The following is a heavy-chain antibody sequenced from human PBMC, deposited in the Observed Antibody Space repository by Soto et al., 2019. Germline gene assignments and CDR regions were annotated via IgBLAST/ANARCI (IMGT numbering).Heavy chain of an antibody. CDR3: AKDSGGYGFRTYYFDY. D-gene: IGHD1-26*01. CDR2: ISYDGSNK. J-gene: IGHJ4*02. V-gene: IGHV3-30*18. Sequence: QVQLVESGGGVVQPGRSLRLSCAASGFTFSNYGMHWVRQAPGKGLEWVAVISYDGSNKYYADSVKGRFTISRDNSKNTLYLQMKSLRAEDTAVYYCAKDSGGYGFRTYYFDYWGQGTLVTVSS. CDR1: GFTFSNYG.